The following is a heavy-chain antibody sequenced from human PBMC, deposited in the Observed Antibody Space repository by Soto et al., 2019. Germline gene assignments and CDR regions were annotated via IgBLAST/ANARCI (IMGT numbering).Heavy chain of an antibody. V-gene: IGHV4-30-2*01. J-gene: IGHJ4*02. Sequence: SWSWIRQPPGKGLEWIGYIYHSGSTYYNPSLKSRVTISVDRSKNQFSLKLSSVTAADTAVYYCVRGVGDYWGQGTLVTVSA. CDR3: VRGVGDY. D-gene: IGHD2-15*01. CDR1: S. CDR2: IYHSGST.